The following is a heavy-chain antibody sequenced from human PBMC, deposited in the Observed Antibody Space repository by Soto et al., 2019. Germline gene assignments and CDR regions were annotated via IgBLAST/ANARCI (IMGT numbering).Heavy chain of an antibody. CDR3: ARLRGMQLWSYYYYYYGMDV. V-gene: IGHV4-34*01. D-gene: IGHD5-18*01. CDR1: GGCFSAYY. Sequence: PSESLCLTCAVHGGCFSAYYWRWICQPPGKGRDWMGGLNHSGSPNYNPPLKRRVTISVDTSKNQFSLKLSSVTAADTAVYYCARLRGMQLWSYYYYYYGMDVWGQGTTVTVSS. J-gene: IGHJ6*02. CDR2: LNHSGSP.